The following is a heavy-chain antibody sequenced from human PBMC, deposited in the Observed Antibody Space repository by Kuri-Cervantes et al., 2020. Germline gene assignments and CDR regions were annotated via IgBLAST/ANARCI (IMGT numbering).Heavy chain of an antibody. Sequence: SQTLSLTCAVYGGSFSGYYWSWIRQPPGKGLEWIGEINHSGSTNYNPSLKSRVTISVDTSKNQFSLKLSPVTAADTAVYYWASVFGESHFDYWGQGTLVTVSS. D-gene: IGHD3-10*02. CDR3: ASVFGESHFDY. J-gene: IGHJ4*02. CDR2: INHSGST. CDR1: GGSFSGYY. V-gene: IGHV4-34*01.